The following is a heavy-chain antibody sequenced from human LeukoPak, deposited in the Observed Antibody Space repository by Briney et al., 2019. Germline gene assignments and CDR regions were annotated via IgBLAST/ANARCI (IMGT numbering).Heavy chain of an antibody. CDR3: ATVDYYDSSSSFDY. Sequence: ASVKVSCKVSGYTLTELFMHWVRQAPGKGLEWMGGFDPEDGETIYAQKFQGRVTMTEDTSTDTAYMELSSLRSEDTAVYYCATVDYYDSSSSFDYWGQGTLVTVSS. CDR2: FDPEDGET. V-gene: IGHV1-24*01. CDR1: GYTLTELF. D-gene: IGHD3-22*01. J-gene: IGHJ4*02.